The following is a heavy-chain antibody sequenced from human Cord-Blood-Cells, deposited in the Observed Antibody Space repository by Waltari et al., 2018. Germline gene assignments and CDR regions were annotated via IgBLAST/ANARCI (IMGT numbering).Heavy chain of an antibody. Sequence: QVQLQESGPGLVKPSETLSLTCTVSGGSISSYYWSWIRPPPGQGLEWIGYIYYSGSTNYNPPLKSRVTISVDTSKNQFSLKLSSVTAADTAVYYCARDTWGAYSSSDYYYYYGMDVWGQGTTVTVSS. V-gene: IGHV4-59*01. CDR2: IYYSGST. D-gene: IGHD6-6*01. CDR1: GGSISSYY. J-gene: IGHJ6*02. CDR3: ARDTWGAYSSSDYYYYYGMDV.